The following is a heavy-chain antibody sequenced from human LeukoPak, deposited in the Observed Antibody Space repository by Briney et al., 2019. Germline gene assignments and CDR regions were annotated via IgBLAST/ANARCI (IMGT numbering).Heavy chain of an antibody. CDR2: ITGSGVST. CDR3: VKTSSGYYYFDY. V-gene: IGHV3-23*01. J-gene: IGHJ4*02. CDR1: GFTFSGHA. Sequence: PGGSLRLSCPASGFTFSGHAMSWVRQAPGKGLEWVSSITGSGVSTNNADSVKGRSTISRDNSENTLYLQMNSLRVEDTAVYYCVKTSSGYYYFDYWGQGTLVTVSS. D-gene: IGHD3-22*01.